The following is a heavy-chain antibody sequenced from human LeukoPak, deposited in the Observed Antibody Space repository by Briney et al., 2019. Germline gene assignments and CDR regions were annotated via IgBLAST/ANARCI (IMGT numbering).Heavy chain of an antibody. V-gene: IGHV4-59*01. J-gene: IGHJ6*02. CDR2: FFYTGNT. CDR3: ARLDFYYYGMDV. Sequence: PSETLSLTCTVSGDSIRSYYWTWIRQSPGKGLECIGFFFYTGNTNYNPSLKSRVTISVDVSKNQFSLKLSSVTAADTAVYYCARLDFYYYGMDVWGQGTTVTVSS. CDR1: GDSIRSYY.